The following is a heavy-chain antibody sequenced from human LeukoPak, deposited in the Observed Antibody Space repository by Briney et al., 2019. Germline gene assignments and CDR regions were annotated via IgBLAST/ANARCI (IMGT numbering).Heavy chain of an antibody. V-gene: IGHV1-18*04. D-gene: IGHD2-2*01. CDR3: ATCSSTSCLVYYYYGMDV. J-gene: IGHJ6*02. Sequence: ASVKVSCEASGYTFTGYYMHWVRQAPGQGLEWMGWISAYNGNTNYAQKLQGRVTMTTDTSTSTAYMELRSLRSDDTAVYYCATCSSTSCLVYYYYGMDVWGQGTTVTVSS. CDR2: ISAYNGNT. CDR1: GYTFTGYY.